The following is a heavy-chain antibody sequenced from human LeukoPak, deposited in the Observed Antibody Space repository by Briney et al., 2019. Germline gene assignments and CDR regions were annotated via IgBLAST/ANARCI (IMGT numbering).Heavy chain of an antibody. D-gene: IGHD1-1*01. V-gene: IGHV3-30*02. CDR3: AKDRYGWFDP. J-gene: IGHJ5*02. Sequence: GGSLRLSCAASGFTFSSYGMHWVRQAPGKGLERVPFIRYDGSNKYYADSVKGRLNISRDNSKNTLYLQMNSLRAEDTAGYYCAKDRYGWFDPWGQGTLVTVSS. CDR1: GFTFSSYG. CDR2: IRYDGSNK.